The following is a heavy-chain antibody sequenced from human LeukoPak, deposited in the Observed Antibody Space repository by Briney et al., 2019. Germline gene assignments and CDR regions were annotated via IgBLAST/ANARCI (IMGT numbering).Heavy chain of an antibody. CDR3: APAIVVVPAASVTNWFDP. V-gene: IGHV4-34*01. J-gene: IGHJ5*02. CDR2: INHSGNT. D-gene: IGHD2-2*01. CDR1: GVSFSGYY. Sequence: SETLSLTCAVYGVSFSGYYWSWIRQSPGKGLEWIGEINHSGNTNYNPSLKSRVTISVDTSKNQFSLKLSSVTAADTAVYYCAPAIVVVPAASVTNWFDPWGQGTLVTVSS.